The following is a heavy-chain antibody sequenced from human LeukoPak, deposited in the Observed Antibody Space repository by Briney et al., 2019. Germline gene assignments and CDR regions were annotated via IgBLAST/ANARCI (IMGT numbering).Heavy chain of an antibody. CDR1: GFTFDDFA. CDR3: ARKGNAFDF. Sequence: GGSLRLSCAASGFTFDDFAMHWVRQAPGKGLEWVSGITWNSGSVEYADSVKGRFTISRDNAKNSLYLQMDSLRAEDTAVYYCARKGNAFDFWGQGTMVTVSS. V-gene: IGHV3-9*01. J-gene: IGHJ3*01. D-gene: IGHD3-10*01. CDR2: ITWNSGSV.